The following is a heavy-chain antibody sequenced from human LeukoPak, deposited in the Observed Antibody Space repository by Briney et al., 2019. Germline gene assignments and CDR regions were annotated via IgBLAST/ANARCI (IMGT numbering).Heavy chain of an antibody. D-gene: IGHD3-10*01. CDR2: TYYRSTWST. Sequence: SQTLSLTCNISGDSVSSHTAAWNWIRQSPSRGLEGLGRTYYRSTWSTDYAVSVQSRITINPDTSRNHLSLQLSSVTPEDTAVYYCARGRGGFDSWGQGTLVTVSS. J-gene: IGHJ5*01. CDR3: ARGRGGFDS. CDR1: GDSVSSHTAA. V-gene: IGHV6-1*01.